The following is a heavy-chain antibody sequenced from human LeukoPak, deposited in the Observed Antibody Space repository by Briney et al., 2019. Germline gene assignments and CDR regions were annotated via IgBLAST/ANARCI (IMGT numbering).Heavy chain of an antibody. CDR2: ISNNGGST. D-gene: IGHD3-10*01. J-gene: IGHJ6*02. V-gene: IGHV3-64*01. CDR1: GFTFSSYA. CDR3: ARAHGSYYYYGMDV. Sequence: GGSLRLSCAASGFTFSSYAMHWVRQAPGKGLEYVSAISNNGGSTYYANSVKGRFTISRDNSKNTLYLQMGSLRAEDMAVYYCARAHGSYYYYGMDVWGQGTTVTVSS.